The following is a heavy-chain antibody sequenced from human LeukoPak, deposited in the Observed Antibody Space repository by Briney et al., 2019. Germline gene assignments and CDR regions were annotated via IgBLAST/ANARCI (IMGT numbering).Heavy chain of an antibody. CDR1: GGSITGYY. CDR3: ARHTLVAASSFDY. V-gene: IGHV4-59*08. J-gene: IGHJ4*02. D-gene: IGHD2-15*01. CDR2: IYYSGST. Sequence: SETLSLTCTGSGGSITGYYWSWIRQPPGKGLEWIGNIYYSGSTNYNPSLKSRVTISVDTSKNQFSLKLSSVTAADTAVYYCARHTLVAASSFDYWGQGTLVTVSS.